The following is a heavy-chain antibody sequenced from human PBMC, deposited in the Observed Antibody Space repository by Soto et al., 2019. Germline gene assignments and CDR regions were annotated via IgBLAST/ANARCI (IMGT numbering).Heavy chain of an antibody. Sequence: ASVKVSCKASGYTFTSYGISWVRQAPGQGLEWMGWISAYNGNTNYAQKLQGRVTMTTDTSTSTANIEMRSLRSDDTAVYYCERVSDGHYYDFWSGYSYYYMDVWGKGTTVTVSS. V-gene: IGHV1-18*01. CDR2: ISAYNGNT. CDR3: ERVSDGHYYDFWSGYSYYYMDV. CDR1: GYTFTSYG. J-gene: IGHJ6*03. D-gene: IGHD3-3*01.